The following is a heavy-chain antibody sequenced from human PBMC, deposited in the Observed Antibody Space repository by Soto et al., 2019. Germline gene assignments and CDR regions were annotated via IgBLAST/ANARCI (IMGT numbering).Heavy chain of an antibody. D-gene: IGHD1-7*01. V-gene: IGHV3-48*01. Sequence: GGSLRLSCAASGFTFSSYAMSWVRQAPGKGLEWVSDISGSSSTIYYADSVKGRFTISRDNAKNSLYLQMNSLRAEDTAVYYCARSGEGTTSFDYWGQGTLVTVSS. J-gene: IGHJ4*02. CDR2: ISGSSSTI. CDR1: GFTFSSYA. CDR3: ARSGEGTTSFDY.